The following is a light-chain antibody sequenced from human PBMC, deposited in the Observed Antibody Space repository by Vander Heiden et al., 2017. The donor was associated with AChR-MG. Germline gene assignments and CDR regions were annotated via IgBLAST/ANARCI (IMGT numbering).Light chain of an antibody. CDR2: SNN. Sequence: QSVLTQPPPESGTPGPRVTISCSGSSSNIGSNTVNWYQQLPGTAPKLLIYSNNQRPSGVPDRFSGSKSGTSASLAISGLQSEDEADYYCAAWDDSLNGVVFGGGTKLTVL. V-gene: IGLV1-44*01. CDR3: AAWDDSLNGVV. J-gene: IGLJ2*01. CDR1: SSNIGSNT.